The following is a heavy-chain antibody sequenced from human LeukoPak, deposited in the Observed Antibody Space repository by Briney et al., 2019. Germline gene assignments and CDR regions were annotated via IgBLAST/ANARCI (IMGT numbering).Heavy chain of an antibody. J-gene: IGHJ4*02. CDR3: ARGRGVDY. V-gene: IGHV3-7*01. CDR1: GFTFSIFW. Sequence: GSLRLSCAASGFTFSIFWMSWVRQAPGKGLECVANIKPDGSEKYNVDSVKGRFTISRDNAKNSVYLQMNSLRVEDTAVYYCARGRGVDYWGQGTLVTVSS. D-gene: IGHD3-10*01. CDR2: IKPDGSEK.